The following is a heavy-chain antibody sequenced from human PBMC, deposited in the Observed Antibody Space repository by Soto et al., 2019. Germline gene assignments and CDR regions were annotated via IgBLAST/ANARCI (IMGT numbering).Heavy chain of an antibody. V-gene: IGHV3-23*01. CDR3: ARESYCSGGSCYFDY. CDR2: ISGNGEST. D-gene: IGHD2-15*01. CDR1: GFTFSSYT. Sequence: GGSLRLSCAASGFTFSSYTMTWVRQAPGKGPEWVSSISGNGESTKYADSVKGRFTISRDNSKNTLYLQINSLRAEDTAVYYCARESYCSGGSCYFDYWGQGTLVTVSS. J-gene: IGHJ4*02.